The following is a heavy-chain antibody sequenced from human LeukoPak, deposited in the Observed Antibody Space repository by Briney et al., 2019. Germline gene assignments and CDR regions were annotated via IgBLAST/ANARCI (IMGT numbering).Heavy chain of an antibody. J-gene: IGHJ4*02. D-gene: IGHD5-24*01. CDR1: GFTFGSYA. CDR3: ANTGGHGYNAEDY. V-gene: IGHV3-23*01. CDR2: ISGSGAST. Sequence: GGSLRLSCAVSGFTFGSYAMSWVRQAPGKGLEWVSAISGSGASTYYTDSVKGRFSISRDNSKNTLYLQMNSLRAEDTAVYYCANTGGHGYNAEDYWGQGTLVTVSS.